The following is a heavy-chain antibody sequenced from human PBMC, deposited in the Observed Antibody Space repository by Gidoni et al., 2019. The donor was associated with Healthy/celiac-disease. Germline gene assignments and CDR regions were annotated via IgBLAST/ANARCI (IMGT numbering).Heavy chain of an antibody. V-gene: IGHV2-5*01. D-gene: IGHD6-19*01. CDR2: IYWNDDK. Sequence: QITLKESGPTLVTPTQTLTLTCTFSGFSLSPRGVGVGWILQPPGKALEWLALIYWNDDKRYSPSLKSRITITKDTSKNQVVLTMTNMDPVDTATYYCAHSLSSGWFFDAFDIWGQGTMVTVSS. CDR1: GFSLSPRGVG. J-gene: IGHJ3*02. CDR3: AHSLSSGWFFDAFDI.